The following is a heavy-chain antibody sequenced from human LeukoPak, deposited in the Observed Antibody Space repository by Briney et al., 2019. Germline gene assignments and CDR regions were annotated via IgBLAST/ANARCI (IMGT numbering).Heavy chain of an antibody. CDR3: AKDRSSSISCSNY. V-gene: IGHV3-23*01. Sequence: TGGSLRLSCAAPGFTFSNYSISWVRQAPGKGLEWVSGISGSGGSTYYADSVKGRFTISRDNSKNTLYLQMNSLRAEDTAVYYCAKDRSSSISCSNYWGQGTLVTVSS. CDR2: ISGSGGST. J-gene: IGHJ4*02. CDR1: GFTFSNYS. D-gene: IGHD2-2*01.